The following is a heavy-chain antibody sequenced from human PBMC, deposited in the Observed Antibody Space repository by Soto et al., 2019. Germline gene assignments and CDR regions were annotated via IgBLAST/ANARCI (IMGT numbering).Heavy chain of an antibody. Sequence: SETLSLTCTVSGASIITISHYWGWIRQPPGKGLEWIGTVYYNGSTYYNPSLQSRVAISVDTSKNQFSLKLSSVTAADTAVYYCARHRTSSRRHFDYWGQGTLVTVSS. J-gene: IGHJ4*02. CDR3: ARHRTSSRRHFDY. CDR1: GASIITISHY. V-gene: IGHV4-39*01. CDR2: VYYNGST. D-gene: IGHD6-6*01.